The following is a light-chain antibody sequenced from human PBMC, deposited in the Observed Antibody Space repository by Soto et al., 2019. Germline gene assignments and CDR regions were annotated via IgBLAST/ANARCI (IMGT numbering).Light chain of an antibody. CDR2: EVS. CDR3: SSHTSSNTLV. J-gene: IGLJ1*01. CDR1: SIDVGGYKH. Sequence: QSALTQTASVSGSPGQSITISCTGTSIDVGGYKHVSWYQQHPGKAPKLMIYEVSNRPSGISIRFSGSKSGNTASLTISGLQAEDEADYYCSSHTSSNTLVFXTGTKVTVL. V-gene: IGLV2-14*01.